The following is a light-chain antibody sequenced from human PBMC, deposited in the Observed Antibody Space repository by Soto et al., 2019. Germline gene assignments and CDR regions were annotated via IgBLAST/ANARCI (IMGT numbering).Light chain of an antibody. CDR2: AAS. V-gene: IGKV1-8*01. CDR1: QGISSY. CDR3: QQYYSYPLT. J-gene: IGKJ4*01. Sequence: AIRMTQSPSSLSASTGDRVTITCRASQGISSYLAGYQQKPGKAPKLLIYAASTLQSGVPSRFSGSGSGTDFTLTFSCLQSEDFATYYCQQYYSYPLTFGGGTKVEIK.